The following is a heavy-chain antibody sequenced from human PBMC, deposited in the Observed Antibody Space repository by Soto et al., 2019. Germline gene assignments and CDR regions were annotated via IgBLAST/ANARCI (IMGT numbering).Heavy chain of an antibody. D-gene: IGHD2-15*01. CDR2: INPNVGTT. V-gene: IGHV1-46*03. Sequence: QVVQSGAEVRKPGASVKVSCKASGYSFTTYYIHWFRQAPGQGLEWMAIINPNVGTTNYAQKFQGRVTVTRDMSASTVYMELSSLRSDDTASYYWAAYCSGGGCPPGPWNWGRGTMVTVSS. CDR1: GYSFTTYY. J-gene: IGHJ3*01. CDR3: AAYCSGGGCPPGPWN.